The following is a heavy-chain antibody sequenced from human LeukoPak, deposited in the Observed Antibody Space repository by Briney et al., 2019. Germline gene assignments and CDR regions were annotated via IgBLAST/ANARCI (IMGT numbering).Heavy chain of an antibody. CDR1: GGSINSYY. CDR2: IYYSGST. D-gene: IGHD3-22*01. Sequence: SETLSLTCTVSGGSINSYYWNWIRQPPGKGLEWIGYIYYSGSTNYNPSLKSRVTISVDTSKNQFSLKLSSVTAADTAVYYCARYYYDSSGYYGENYYYYMDVWGKGTTVTVSS. V-gene: IGHV4-59*01. J-gene: IGHJ6*03. CDR3: ARYYYDSSGYYGENYYYYMDV.